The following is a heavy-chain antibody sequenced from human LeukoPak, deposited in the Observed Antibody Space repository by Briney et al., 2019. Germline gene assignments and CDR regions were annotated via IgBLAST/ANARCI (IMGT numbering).Heavy chain of an antibody. J-gene: IGHJ5*02. CDR1: GFTFSSYS. Sequence: PGGSLRLSCAASGFTFSSYSMNWVRQAPGKGLEWVSSISSSSSYIYYADSVKGRFTISRDNAKNSLYLQMNSLRAEDTAVYYCARDLYVSGWFDPWGQGTLVTVSS. D-gene: IGHD2-8*01. V-gene: IGHV3-21*01. CDR3: ARDLYVSGWFDP. CDR2: ISSSSSYI.